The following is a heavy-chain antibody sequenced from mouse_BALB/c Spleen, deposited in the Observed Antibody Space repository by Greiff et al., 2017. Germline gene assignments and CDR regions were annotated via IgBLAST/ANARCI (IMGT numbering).Heavy chain of an antibody. V-gene: IGHV14-3*02. Sequence: VQLQQSGAELVKPGASVKLSCTASGFNIKDTYMHWVKQRPEQGLEWIGRIDPANGNTKYDPKFQGKATITADTSTNTAYLQLSSLTSEDTAVYYCARSLPYYGRGAMDYWGQGTSVTVSS. CDR2: IDPANGNT. CDR3: ARSLPYYGRGAMDY. CDR1: GFNIKDTY. J-gene: IGHJ4*01. D-gene: IGHD1-1*01.